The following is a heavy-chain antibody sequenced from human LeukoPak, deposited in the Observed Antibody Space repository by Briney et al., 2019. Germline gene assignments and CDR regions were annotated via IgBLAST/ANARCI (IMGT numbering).Heavy chain of an antibody. CDR2: IYYSGST. CDR1: GGSISSSGYY. D-gene: IGHD6-19*01. Sequence: SETLSLTCTVSGGSISSSGYYWGWLRQPPGKGLEWVVSIYYSGSTYYNPSLKSRVTISVDTSKNQFSLKLSSVTAADTAVYYCARHRGQWLVHVYLNWFDPWGQGTLVTVSS. CDR3: ARHRGQWLVHVYLNWFDP. J-gene: IGHJ5*02. V-gene: IGHV4-39*01.